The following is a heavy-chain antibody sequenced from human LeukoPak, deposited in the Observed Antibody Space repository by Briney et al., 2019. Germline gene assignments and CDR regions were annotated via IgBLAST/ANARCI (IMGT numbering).Heavy chain of an antibody. CDR3: AKENSGWAFDY. J-gene: IGHJ4*02. D-gene: IGHD6-19*01. CDR1: GFTFNMYA. Sequence: GRSLRLSCAASGFTFNMYAMSWVRQAPGNGLEWVSTIGGSGGSTFYADSVKGRFTISRDNSKNTLYLQVNSLRAEDTALYYCAKENSGWAFDYWGQGALVTVSS. V-gene: IGHV3-23*01. CDR2: IGGSGGST.